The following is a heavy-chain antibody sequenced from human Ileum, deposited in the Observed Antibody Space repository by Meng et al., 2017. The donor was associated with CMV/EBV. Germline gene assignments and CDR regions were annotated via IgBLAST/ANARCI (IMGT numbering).Heavy chain of an antibody. CDR2: ISTSGGST. J-gene: IGHJ4*02. CDR1: GFTFSSYA. V-gene: IGHV3-23*01. CDR3: ARDGDYIRPDY. Sequence: VQLLGSGGGLVHAGGSLRLSCAASGFTFSSYAMSWVRQAPGKGLAWVSDISTSGGSTYYAESVKGRFTISRDNAKNSLYLQMNSLRADDTAVYYCARDGDYIRPDYWGQGTLVTVSS. D-gene: IGHD4-11*01.